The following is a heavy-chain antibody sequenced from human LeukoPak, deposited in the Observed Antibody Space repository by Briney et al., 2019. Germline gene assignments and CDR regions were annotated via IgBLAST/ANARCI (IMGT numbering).Heavy chain of an antibody. CDR2: ISGSGGST. CDR3: AKGTPYDILTGYSFVFDY. Sequence: GGSLRLSCAASGFTFSSYAMSWVRQAPGEGLEWVSAISGSGGSTYYADSVKGRFTISRDNSKNTLYLQMNSLRAEDTAVYYCAKGTPYDILTGYSFVFDYWGQGTLVTVSS. D-gene: IGHD3-9*01. CDR1: GFTFSSYA. J-gene: IGHJ4*02. V-gene: IGHV3-23*01.